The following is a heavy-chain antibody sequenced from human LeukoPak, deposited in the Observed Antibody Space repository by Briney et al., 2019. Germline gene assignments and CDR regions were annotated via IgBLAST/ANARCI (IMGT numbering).Heavy chain of an antibody. V-gene: IGHV3-23*01. D-gene: IGHD5-18*01. J-gene: IGHJ4*02. CDR2: ISTSGGST. CDR1: GFTFSSYA. CDR3: AKGGGHSYGPTLDY. Sequence: GGSLRLSCAASGFTFSSYAMTCVRQAPGKGLEWVSAISTSGGSTYSADSVKGRFTISRDNSQNTLYLQMHSLRAEDTAAYYCAKGGGHSYGPTLDYWGQGTLVTVSS.